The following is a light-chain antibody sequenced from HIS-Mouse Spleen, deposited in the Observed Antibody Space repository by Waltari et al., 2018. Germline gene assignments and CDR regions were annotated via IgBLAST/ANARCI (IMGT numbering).Light chain of an antibody. V-gene: IGLV1-44*01. J-gene: IGLJ2*01. CDR2: SNN. CDR3: AAWDDSLNGVV. Sequence: QSVLTRPPSASGTPGQRVTISCSGSSSNIGMNTVNWYQQLPGTAPKLLIYSNNQRPSGVPDRFSGSKSGTSASLAISGLQSEDEADYYCAAWDDSLNGVVFGGGTKLTVL. CDR1: SSNIGMNT.